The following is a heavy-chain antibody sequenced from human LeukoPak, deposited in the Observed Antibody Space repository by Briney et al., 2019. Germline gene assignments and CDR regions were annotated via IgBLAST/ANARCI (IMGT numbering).Heavy chain of an antibody. CDR2: NSGGSS. CDR1: GFSFDDYA. D-gene: IGHD6-19*01. V-gene: IGHV3-23*01. Sequence: GRSLRLSCAASGFSFDDYAMHWVRQAPGKGLEWVSSNSGGSSYYADSVKGRFTISRDNSKNTLYLQMNSLRAEDTAVYYCAKDLGSSGWYIDYWGQGTLVTVSS. J-gene: IGHJ4*02. CDR3: AKDLGSSGWYIDY.